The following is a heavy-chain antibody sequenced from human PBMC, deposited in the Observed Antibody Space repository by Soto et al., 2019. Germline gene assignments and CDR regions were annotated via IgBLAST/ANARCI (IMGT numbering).Heavy chain of an antibody. V-gene: IGHV1-46*01. CDR3: ARDYSSSWYEDWFDP. D-gene: IGHD6-13*01. J-gene: IGHJ5*02. CDR2: INPSGGST. Sequence: ASVKVSCKASGYTFTSYYMHWVRQAPGQGLEWMGIINPSGGSTSYAQKFQGRVTMTRDTSTSTVYMELSSLRSEDTAVYYCARDYSSSWYEDWFDPWGQGTLVTVSS. CDR1: GYTFTSYY.